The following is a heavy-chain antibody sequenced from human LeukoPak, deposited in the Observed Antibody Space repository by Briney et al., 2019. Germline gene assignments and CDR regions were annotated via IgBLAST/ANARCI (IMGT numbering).Heavy chain of an antibody. CDR3: ARATLVYYDSSGYYQT. CDR1: GGSFSGYY. CDR2: INHSGST. V-gene: IGHV4-34*01. J-gene: IGHJ4*02. Sequence: KPSETLSLTCAAYGGSFSGYYWSWIRQPPGKGLEWIGEINHSGSTNYNPSLKSRVTISVDTSKNRFSLKLSSVTAADTAVYYCARATLVYYDSSGYYQTWGQGTLVTVSS. D-gene: IGHD3-22*01.